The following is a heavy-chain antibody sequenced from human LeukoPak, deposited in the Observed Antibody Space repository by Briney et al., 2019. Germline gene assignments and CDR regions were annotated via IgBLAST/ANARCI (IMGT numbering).Heavy chain of an antibody. CDR1: GFTFSSYA. CDR2: ISYDGSNK. D-gene: IGHD6-13*01. J-gene: IGHJ3*02. Sequence: GGSLRLSCAASGFTFSSYAMHWVRQAPGKGLEWVAVISYDGSNKYYADSVKGRFTFSRDNSKNTLYLQMNRLRAEDTAVYYCARVYSSSWSDAFDIWGQGTMVTVSS. V-gene: IGHV3-30*14. CDR3: ARVYSSSWSDAFDI.